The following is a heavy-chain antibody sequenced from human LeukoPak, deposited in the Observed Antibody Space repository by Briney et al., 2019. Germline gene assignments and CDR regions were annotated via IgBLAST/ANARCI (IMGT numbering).Heavy chain of an antibody. J-gene: IGHJ4*02. D-gene: IGHD4-17*01. CDR3: TRVESGDYPGDY. CDR1: GFTFSSYS. CDR2: ITSSSGAI. V-gene: IGHV3-48*01. Sequence: PGGSLRLSCAASGFTFSSYSMNWVRQAPGKGLEWISYITSSSGAIYYADSVKGRFTISRDNAKNSLYLQMNGLRAEDTAVYYCTRVESGDYPGDYWGQGTLVTVSS.